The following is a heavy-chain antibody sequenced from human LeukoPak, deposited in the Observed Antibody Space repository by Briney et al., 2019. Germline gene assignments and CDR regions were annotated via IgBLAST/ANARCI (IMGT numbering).Heavy chain of an antibody. J-gene: IGHJ4*02. CDR3: ARHSSGSGGAFQY. D-gene: IGHD6-19*01. Sequence: PSETLSLTCTVSGGSISSYYWSWIRQPPGKGLEWIGYMYNSGSTNYNPSLTSRVTISEDTSKNQLSLKLGSVTAADTAVYYCARHSSGSGGAFQYWGQGTPVTVSS. V-gene: IGHV4-59*08. CDR2: MYNSGST. CDR1: GGSISSYY.